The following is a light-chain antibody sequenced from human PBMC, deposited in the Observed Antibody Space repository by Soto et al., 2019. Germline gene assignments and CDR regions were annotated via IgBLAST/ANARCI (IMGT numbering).Light chain of an antibody. CDR1: SSDVGGYNY. CDR3: CSYAGSYHYV. Sequence: QSALTQPRSVSGSPGQSVTISCTGTSSDVGGYNYVSWYQQHPGKAPKLMIYDVSKRPSGVPDRFSGSKSGNTASLTISGLQAKDEADYYCCSYAGSYHYVFGTGTKVTVL. J-gene: IGLJ1*01. CDR2: DVS. V-gene: IGLV2-11*01.